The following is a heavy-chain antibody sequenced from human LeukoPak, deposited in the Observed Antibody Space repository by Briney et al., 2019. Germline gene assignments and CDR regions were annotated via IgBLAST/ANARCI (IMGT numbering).Heavy chain of an antibody. Sequence: PSETLSLTCTVSGGSISTYYWTWIRQPPGKGLEWIGYVYNSGSTNYNPSLKSRVTISADTSKNQFSLKLSSVTAADTAVYYCARVHDYVWGSYRYYYFDYWGQGTLVTVSS. CDR1: GGSISTYY. J-gene: IGHJ4*02. CDR2: VYNSGST. V-gene: IGHV4-59*12. D-gene: IGHD3-16*02. CDR3: ARVHDYVWGSYRYYYFDY.